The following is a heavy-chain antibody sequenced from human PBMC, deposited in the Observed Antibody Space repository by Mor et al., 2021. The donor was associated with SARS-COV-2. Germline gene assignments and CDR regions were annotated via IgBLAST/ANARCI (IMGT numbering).Heavy chain of an antibody. V-gene: IGHV4-34*01. D-gene: IGHD2-15*01. CDR2: INHSGST. Sequence: WGWIRQPPGKGLEWIGEINHSGSTKYNPSFKSRVTISVDTSKNQFSLKPRSVTAADTAVYYCAATLGSYNGLDPWGQGTLVTV. J-gene: IGHJ5*02. CDR3: AATLGSYNGLDP.